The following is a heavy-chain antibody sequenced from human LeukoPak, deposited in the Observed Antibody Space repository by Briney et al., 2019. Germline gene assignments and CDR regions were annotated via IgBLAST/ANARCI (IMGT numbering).Heavy chain of an antibody. CDR1: GYSISSGYY. CDR2: IYHSGST. CDR3: ARDTGIVGATTRGGYYFDY. V-gene: IGHV4-38-2*02. D-gene: IGHD1-26*01. Sequence: SETLSLTCTVSGYSISSGYYWGWIRQPPGKGLEWIGSIYHSGSTYYNPSLKSRVTISVDTSKNQFSLKLSSVTAADTAVYYCARDTGIVGATTRGGYYFDYWGQGTLVTVSS. J-gene: IGHJ4*02.